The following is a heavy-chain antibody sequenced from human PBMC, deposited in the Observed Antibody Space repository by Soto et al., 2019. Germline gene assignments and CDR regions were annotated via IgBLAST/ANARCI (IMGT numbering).Heavy chain of an antibody. J-gene: IGHJ6*02. V-gene: IGHV1-8*01. Sequence: ASVKVSCKASGYTFTSYDINWVRQATGQGLEWMGWMNPNSGNTGYAQKFQGRVTMTRNTSISTAYMELSSLRSEDTAVYYCARGLFELVRSYVKYYYGMDVWGQGTTVTVSS. CDR1: GYTFTSYD. CDR2: MNPNSGNT. D-gene: IGHD3-16*01. CDR3: ARGLFELVRSYVKYYYGMDV.